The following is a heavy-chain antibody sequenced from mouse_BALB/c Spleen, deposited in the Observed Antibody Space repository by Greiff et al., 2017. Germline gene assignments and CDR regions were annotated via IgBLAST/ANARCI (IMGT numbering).Heavy chain of an antibody. CDR2: IYPGSGST. D-gene: IGHD1-1*01. J-gene: IGHJ2*01. CDR3: TRNGNFDY. CDR1: GYTFTSYW. V-gene: IGHV1S22*01. Sequence: LQQPGSELVRPGASVKLSCKASGYTFTSYWMHWVKQRHGQGLEWIGNIYPGSGSTNYDEKFKSKGTLTVDTSSSTVYMHLSSLTSEDSAVYYCTRNGNFDYWGQGTTLTVSS.